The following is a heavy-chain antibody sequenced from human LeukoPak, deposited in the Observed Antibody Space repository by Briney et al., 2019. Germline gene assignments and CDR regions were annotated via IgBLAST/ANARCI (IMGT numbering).Heavy chain of an antibody. J-gene: IGHJ3*02. CDR3: ARQYCTNGVCYTAGGARAAFDI. D-gene: IGHD2-8*01. CDR2: INQDGSEK. CDR1: GFTFSSYW. Sequence: GGSLRLSCAASGFTFSSYWMSWVRQAPGKGLEWVANINQDGSEKYYVDSVKGRFTISRDNAKNSLYLQMNSLRAEDTAVYYCARQYCTNGVCYTAGGARAAFDIWGQGTMVTVSS. V-gene: IGHV3-7*05.